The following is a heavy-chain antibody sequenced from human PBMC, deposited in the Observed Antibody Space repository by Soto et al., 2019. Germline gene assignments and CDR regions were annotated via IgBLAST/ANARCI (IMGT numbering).Heavy chain of an antibody. CDR2: VYHSGST. Sequence: QVQLQESGPGQVKPSGTLSLTCAVSGDSISSNNWWTWVRQPPGKGLEWVGGVYHSGSTNYNPNPPLKSRVTISVDKSKNQFSLKLSSVTAADTAVYYCAREGCGGDCSLDYWGQGTLVTVSS. V-gene: IGHV4-4*02. CDR1: GDSISSNNW. CDR3: AREGCGGDCSLDY. D-gene: IGHD2-21*02. J-gene: IGHJ4*02.